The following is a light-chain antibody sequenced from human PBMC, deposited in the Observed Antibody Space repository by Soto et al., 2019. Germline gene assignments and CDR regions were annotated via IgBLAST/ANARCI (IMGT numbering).Light chain of an antibody. CDR3: QHYGSSAGYT. V-gene: IGKV3-20*01. Sequence: EIVLTQSPGTLSLSPGERATLSCRASQSVSSSYLAWYQQKPGQAPRLLIYAASSRATGIPDKFSGSGSGTYFTLTISRLEPEDFAVYYCQHYGSSAGYTFGQGTKLEIK. CDR2: AAS. CDR1: QSVSSSY. J-gene: IGKJ2*01.